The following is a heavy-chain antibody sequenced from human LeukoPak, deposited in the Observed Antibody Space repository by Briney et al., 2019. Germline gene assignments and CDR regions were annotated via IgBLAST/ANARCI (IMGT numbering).Heavy chain of an antibody. V-gene: IGHV3-30-3*01. Sequence: PGRSLRLSCAASGFTFSSYAMHWVRQAPGKGLEWVAVISYDGSNKYYADSVKGRFTISRDNSKNTLYLQMNSLRAEDTALYYCTKDKSGPGYSSGWYDYWGQGTLVTVSS. CDR2: ISYDGSNK. J-gene: IGHJ4*02. D-gene: IGHD6-19*01. CDR1: GFTFSSYA. CDR3: TKDKSGPGYSSGWYDY.